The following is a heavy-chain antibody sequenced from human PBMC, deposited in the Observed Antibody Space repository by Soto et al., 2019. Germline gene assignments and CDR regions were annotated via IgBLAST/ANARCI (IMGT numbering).Heavy chain of an antibody. D-gene: IGHD6-25*01. CDR2: IYHSGST. Sequence: PSETLSLTCAVSGYSISSGYYWGWIRQPPGKGLEWIGSIYHSGSTYYNPSLKSRVTISVDTSKNQFSLKLSSVTAADTAVYYCARSYERHYFDYWGQGTLVTVSS. J-gene: IGHJ4*02. CDR3: ARSYERHYFDY. V-gene: IGHV4-38-2*01. CDR1: GYSISSGYY.